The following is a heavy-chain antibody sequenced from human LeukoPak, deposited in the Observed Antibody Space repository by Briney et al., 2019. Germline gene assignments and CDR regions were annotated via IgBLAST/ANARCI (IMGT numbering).Heavy chain of an antibody. D-gene: IGHD3-10*01. V-gene: IGHV3-30*04. CDR3: ARGGTMVRGVRFGC. CDR2: ISYDGSNK. J-gene: IGHJ4*02. CDR1: GFTFSSYA. Sequence: GGSLRLSCAASGFTFSSYAMHWVRQAPGKGLEWVAVISYDGSNKYYADSVKGRFTISRDNSKNTLYLQMNSLRAEDTAVYYCARGGTMVRGVRFGCWGQGTLVTVSS.